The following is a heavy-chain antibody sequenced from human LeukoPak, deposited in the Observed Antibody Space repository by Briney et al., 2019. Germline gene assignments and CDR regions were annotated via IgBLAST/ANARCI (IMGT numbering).Heavy chain of an antibody. Sequence: ASVKVSCKASGYTFTSYGISWVRQAPGQGLEWVGWISAYNGNTNYAQKLQGRVTMTTDTSTSTAYMELRSLRSDDTAVYYCAREEEGYGVHDAFDIWGQGTMVTVSS. V-gene: IGHV1-18*01. D-gene: IGHD4-17*01. CDR3: AREEEGYGVHDAFDI. CDR2: ISAYNGNT. CDR1: GYTFTSYG. J-gene: IGHJ3*02.